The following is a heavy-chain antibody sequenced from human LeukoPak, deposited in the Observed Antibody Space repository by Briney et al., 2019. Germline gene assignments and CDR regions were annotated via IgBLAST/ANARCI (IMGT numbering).Heavy chain of an antibody. CDR2: IYYSGST. D-gene: IGHD3-22*01. CDR3: ARDVGDDSSGYYYVPTYHFDY. J-gene: IGHJ4*02. CDR1: GGSISSYY. Sequence: PSETLSLTCTVSGGSISSYYWSWIRQPPGKGLEWIGYIYYSGSTNYNPSLKGRVTISVDTSKNQFSLKLSSVTAADTAVYYCARDVGDDSSGYYYVPTYHFDYWGQGTLVTVSS. V-gene: IGHV4-59*01.